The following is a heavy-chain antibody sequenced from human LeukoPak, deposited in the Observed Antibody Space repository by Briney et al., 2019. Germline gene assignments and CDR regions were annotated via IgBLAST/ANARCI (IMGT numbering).Heavy chain of an antibody. CDR1: GFTVSSNS. J-gene: IGHJ4*02. D-gene: IGHD5-18*01. Sequence: GGSLRLSCTVSGFTVSSNSMSWVRQAPGKGLEWVSFIYSGTIHYSDSVKGRFTISRDNSKNTLYLQMNSLRAEDTAVYYCARLGYSYGYDYFDYWGQGTLVTVSS. CDR2: IYSGTI. CDR3: ARLGYSYGYDYFDY. V-gene: IGHV3-53*01.